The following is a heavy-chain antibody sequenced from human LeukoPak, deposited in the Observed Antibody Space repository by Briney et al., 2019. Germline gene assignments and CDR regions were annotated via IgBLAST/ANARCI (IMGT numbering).Heavy chain of an antibody. V-gene: IGHV4-34*01. CDR1: GGSFSGYY. CDR3: ARHVSWFDP. CDR2: IYYSGST. D-gene: IGHD2-8*01. J-gene: IGHJ5*02. Sequence: SETLSLTCAVYGGSFSGYYWSWIRQPPGKGLEWIGSIYYSGSTYYNPSLKSRVTISVDTSKNQFSLKLSSVTAADTAVYYCARHVSWFDPWGQGTLVTVSS.